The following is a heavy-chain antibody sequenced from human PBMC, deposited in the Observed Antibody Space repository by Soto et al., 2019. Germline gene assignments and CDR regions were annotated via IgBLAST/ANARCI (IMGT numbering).Heavy chain of an antibody. CDR3: AKRTPSVFDP. V-gene: IGHV3-30*18. J-gene: IGHJ5*02. Sequence: LRLSCAASGFTFSSYGMHWVRQAPGKGLEWVAVISYDGSNKYYADSVKGRFTISRDNSKNTLYLQMNSLRAEDTAVYYCAKRTPSVFDPWGQGTLVTVSS. D-gene: IGHD2-2*01. CDR2: ISYDGSNK. CDR1: GFTFSSYG.